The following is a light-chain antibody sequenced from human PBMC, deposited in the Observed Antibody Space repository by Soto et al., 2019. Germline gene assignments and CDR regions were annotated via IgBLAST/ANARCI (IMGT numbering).Light chain of an antibody. J-gene: IGKJ5*01. V-gene: IGKV3-11*01. CDR3: QQRSNWPIT. CDR1: QSFSSY. CDR2: DAS. Sequence: EIVLTQSPATLSLSPGERATLSCRASQSFSSYLAWYQQKPGQAPRLLIYDASNRATGIPARFSGSGSGTDFPLTTSSLEPEDFAVYYCQQRSNWPITFGQRTRLEIK.